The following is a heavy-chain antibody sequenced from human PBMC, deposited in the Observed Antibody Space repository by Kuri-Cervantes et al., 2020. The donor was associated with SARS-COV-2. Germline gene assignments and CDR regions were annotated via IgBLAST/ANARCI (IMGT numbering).Heavy chain of an antibody. CDR2: IYYDVRT. CDR3: ARHDY. Sequence: ESLKIFCTVSGGSISSGGYYWGWLRQPPGNGLEFIGTIYYDVRTYYNTSLKSRVPISVDTSKNQLSLKLSAVAAADTAVYYCARHDYWGQGTLVTVSS. V-gene: IGHV4-39*01. J-gene: IGHJ4*02. CDR1: GGSISSGGYY.